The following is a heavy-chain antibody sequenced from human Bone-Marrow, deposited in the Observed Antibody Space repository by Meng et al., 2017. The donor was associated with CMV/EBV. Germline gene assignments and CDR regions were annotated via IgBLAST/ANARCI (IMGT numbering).Heavy chain of an antibody. D-gene: IGHD4-23*01. CDR2: SDPEDSEI. CDR1: GHSLSEVS. J-gene: IGHJ4*02. V-gene: IGHV1-24*01. CDR3: GTDYGGHFLDI. Sequence: ASVKVSCKVSGHSLSEVSIDWVRQAPGKGLEWMGGSDPEDSEIIYAQKFQGRVTMTEDTSTDTAYMELSSLRSEDTAVYYCGTDYGGHFLDIWGRGTRVTVSS.